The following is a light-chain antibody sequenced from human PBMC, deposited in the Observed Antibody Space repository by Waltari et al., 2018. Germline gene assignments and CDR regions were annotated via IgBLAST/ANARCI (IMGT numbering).Light chain of an antibody. CDR1: ERVSSN. CDR2: SGS. V-gene: IGKV3-15*01. CDR3: QQYNTWPPYT. J-gene: IGKJ2*01. Sequence: EIVMTQSPATLSVSPGESATLSCRASERVSSNLAWYKQKPGQAPRLLMYSGSPRATGIPARFSGSGSGREFTLTISSLQSEDFAVYYCQQYNTWPPYTFVQVTKLEIK.